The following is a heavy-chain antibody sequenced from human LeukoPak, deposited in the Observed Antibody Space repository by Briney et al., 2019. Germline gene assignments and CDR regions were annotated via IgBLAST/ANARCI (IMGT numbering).Heavy chain of an antibody. CDR2: ISSSSSYI. J-gene: IGHJ4*02. CDR3: ARDILELSYYFDY. D-gene: IGHD1-7*01. V-gene: IGHV3-21*01. Sequence: GGSLRLSCAASGFTFSSYSMNWVRQAPGKGLEWVSSISSSSSYIYYADSVKGRFTISRDNAKNSLYLQMNSLRAEDTAVYYCARDILELSYYFDYWGQGTLVTVSS. CDR1: GFTFSSYS.